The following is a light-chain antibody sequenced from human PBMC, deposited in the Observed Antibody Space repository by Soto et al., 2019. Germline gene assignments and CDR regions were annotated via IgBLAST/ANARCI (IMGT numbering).Light chain of an antibody. CDR1: SSDVGGYNY. CDR2: DVS. V-gene: IGLV2-11*01. J-gene: IGLJ1*01. Sequence: QSALTQPRSASGSPGQSITIAGTGTSSDVGGYNYVSWYQQHPAKAPKLIIFDVSKRPSGVPNRFSGSKSCNTASLTISGLQAEDEAYYYCCSYVGRNTYVFVTGTKLTVL. CDR3: CSYVGRNTYV.